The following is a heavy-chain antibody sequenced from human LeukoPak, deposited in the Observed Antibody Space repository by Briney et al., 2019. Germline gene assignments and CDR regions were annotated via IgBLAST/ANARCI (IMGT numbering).Heavy chain of an antibody. CDR1: GFTFSNYA. CDR3: ARGRSRGGEKLDY. CDR2: ISFDGNHK. D-gene: IGHD2-21*01. V-gene: IGHV3-30*15. Sequence: SLRLSCAPPGFTFSNYAMHWVRQAPGKGLEWVAVISFDGNHKYYADSVKGRFTISRDNSNNTLYLQMSSLRTEDTATYYCARGRSRGGEKLDYWGKGTLVTVSS. J-gene: IGHJ4*02.